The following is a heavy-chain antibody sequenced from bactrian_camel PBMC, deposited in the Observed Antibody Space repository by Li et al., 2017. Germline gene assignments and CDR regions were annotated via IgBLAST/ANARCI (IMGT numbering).Heavy chain of an antibody. CDR1: GYTYTAFC. CDR2: TYIATDGI. CDR3: VWGRASCSYCSLQSY. J-gene: IGHJ4*01. D-gene: IGHD2*01. V-gene: IGHV3S25*01. Sequence: QVQLVESGGGVVQPGGSLRLSCVATGYTYTAFCMAWFRQVPGKEREGVAATYIATDGIFYGDSVKGRFAFSEDVAKNTVYLELNSLKTEDMAMYYCVWGRASCSYCSLQSYWGQGTQVTVS.